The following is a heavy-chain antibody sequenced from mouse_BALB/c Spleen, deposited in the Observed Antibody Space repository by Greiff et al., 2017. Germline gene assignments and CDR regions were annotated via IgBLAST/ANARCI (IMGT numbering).Heavy chain of an antibody. CDR1: GYSITSDYA. V-gene: IGHV3-2*02. D-gene: IGHD2-2*01. J-gene: IGHJ3*01. CDR2: ISYSGST. Sequence: VQLKESGPGLVKPSQSLSLTCTVTGYSITSDYAWNWIRQLPGNKLEWMGYISYSGSTSYNPSLKSRISITRDTSKNQFFLQLNSVTTEDTATYYCARSLYGYDDPLAYWGQGTLVTVSA. CDR3: ARSLYGYDDPLAY.